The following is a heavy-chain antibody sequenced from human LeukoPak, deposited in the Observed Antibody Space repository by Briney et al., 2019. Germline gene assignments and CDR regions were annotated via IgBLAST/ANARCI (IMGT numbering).Heavy chain of an antibody. Sequence: ASVTVSCTASGYTFTVYYMHWVRQAPGQGLEWMGRINPNSGGTNYAQKFQGRVTMTRDTSISTAYMELSRLRSDDMAVYYCARVAVAGFYFDYWGQGTLVTVSS. CDR3: ARVAVAGFYFDY. CDR2: INPNSGGT. J-gene: IGHJ4*02. D-gene: IGHD6-19*01. V-gene: IGHV1-2*06. CDR1: GYTFTVYY.